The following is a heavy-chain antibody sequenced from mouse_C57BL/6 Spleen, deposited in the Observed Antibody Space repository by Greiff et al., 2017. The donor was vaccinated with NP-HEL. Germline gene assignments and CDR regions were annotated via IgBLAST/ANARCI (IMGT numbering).Heavy chain of an antibody. V-gene: IGHV1-64*01. D-gene: IGHD1-1*01. CDR1: GYTFTSYW. CDR3: ARSLYYYGSSYPLDY. Sequence: QVQLQQSGAELVKPGASVKLSCKASGYTFTSYWMHWVKQRPGQGLEWIGMIHPNSGSTNYNEKFKSKATLTVDKSSSTAYMQLSSLTSEDSAVYYCARSLYYYGSSYPLDYWGQGTTLTVSS. CDR2: IHPNSGST. J-gene: IGHJ2*01.